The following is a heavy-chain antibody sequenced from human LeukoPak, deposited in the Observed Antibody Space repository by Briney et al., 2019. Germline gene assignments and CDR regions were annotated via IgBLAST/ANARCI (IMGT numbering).Heavy chain of an antibody. CDR1: GFTFSAHG. J-gene: IGHJ4*02. V-gene: IGHV3-30*03. CDR3: AASSGSYHY. CDR2: ISYDGSDQ. Sequence: GGSLRLSCAASGFTFSAHGLHWVRQAPGKGLEWLAIISYDGSDQYYADSVKGRFTISRDNSKNTLSLQMNSLTAEDTAVYYCAASSGSYHYWGQGTLVIVSS. D-gene: IGHD3-10*01.